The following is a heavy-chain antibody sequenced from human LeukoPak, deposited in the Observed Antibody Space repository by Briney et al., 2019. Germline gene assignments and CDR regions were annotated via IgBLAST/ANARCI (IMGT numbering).Heavy chain of an antibody. Sequence: GGSLRLSCAASGFIFDDYGMGWVRQAPGKGLEWVSGLNWNGGSTGSADSVKGRFIISRDNAKNCLCLQMNSLRAEDTALYYCAKSASSWPLYYFDSWGQGTLVTVSS. CDR1: GFIFDDYG. J-gene: IGHJ4*02. CDR3: AKSASSWPLYYFDS. D-gene: IGHD6-13*01. CDR2: LNWNGGST. V-gene: IGHV3-20*04.